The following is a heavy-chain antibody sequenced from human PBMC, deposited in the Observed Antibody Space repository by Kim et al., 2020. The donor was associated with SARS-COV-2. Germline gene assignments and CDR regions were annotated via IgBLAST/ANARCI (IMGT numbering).Heavy chain of an antibody. Sequence: GGSLRLSCAASGFTFSTNNMNWVRQAPGKGLEWVSSISSTSNYIYYADSVRGRFTISRDNAKNSLFLQMNSLRAEDTAVYYCARARWARNYYFDYWGQGTLVAVSA. CDR2: ISSTSNYI. J-gene: IGHJ4*02. V-gene: IGHV3-21*01. D-gene: IGHD1-26*01. CDR1: GFTFSTNN. CDR3: ARARWARNYYFDY.